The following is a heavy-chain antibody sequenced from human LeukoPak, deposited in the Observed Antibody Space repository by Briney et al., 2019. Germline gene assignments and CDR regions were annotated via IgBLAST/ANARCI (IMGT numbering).Heavy chain of an antibody. J-gene: IGHJ4*02. CDR1: GFTFSSYS. D-gene: IGHD4/OR15-4a*01. V-gene: IGHV3-21*01. CDR2: ISNISSYI. CDR3: ARGGGTMDFDY. Sequence: PGGSLRLSCAASGFTFSSYSMNWVRQAPGKGLEWVSSISNISSYIYYADSVKGRFTISRDNAKNSLYLQMNSLRAEDTAVYYCARGGGTMDFDYWGQGTLVTVSS.